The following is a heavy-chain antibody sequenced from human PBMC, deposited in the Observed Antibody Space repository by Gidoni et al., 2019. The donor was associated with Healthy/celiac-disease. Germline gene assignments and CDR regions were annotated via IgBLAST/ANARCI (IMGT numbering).Heavy chain of an antibody. J-gene: IGHJ5*02. D-gene: IGHD3-16*02. Sequence: QVQLQQWGAGLLKPSETLSLTCAVYGGSFSGYYWSWIRQPPGKGLEWIGEINHSGSTNYNPSLKSRVTISVDTSKNQFSLKLSSVTAADTAVYYCARARRPYDYVWGSYRYPNWFDPWGQGTLVTVSS. CDR1: GGSFSGYY. CDR2: INHSGST. V-gene: IGHV4-34*01. CDR3: ARARRPYDYVWGSYRYPNWFDP.